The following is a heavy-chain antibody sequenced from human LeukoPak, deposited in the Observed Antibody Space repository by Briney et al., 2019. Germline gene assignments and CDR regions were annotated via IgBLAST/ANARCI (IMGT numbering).Heavy chain of an antibody. Sequence: SETLSLTCTVSGYSISSGYYWGWIRQPPGKGLEWIGTIYHSGSTYYNPSLKSRVTISVDTSKNQFSLKLSSVTAADTAVYYCARVGAMATIRAAFDFWGQGTMVTVSS. CDR2: IYHSGST. J-gene: IGHJ3*01. V-gene: IGHV4-38-2*02. D-gene: IGHD5-24*01. CDR1: GYSISSGYY. CDR3: ARVGAMATIRAAFDF.